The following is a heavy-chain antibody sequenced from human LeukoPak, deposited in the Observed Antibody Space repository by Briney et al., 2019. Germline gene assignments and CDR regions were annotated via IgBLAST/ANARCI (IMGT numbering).Heavy chain of an antibody. CDR3: ARQLLGYSFRHWFDP. CDR1: GYTFPSYF. CDR2: IIPIFGTA. J-gene: IGHJ5*02. D-gene: IGHD5-18*01. Sequence: SVKVSCKASGYTFPSYFMHWVRQAPGQGLEWMGGIIPIFGTANYAQKFQGRVTITADESTSTAYMELSSLRSEDTAVYYCARQLLGYSFRHWFDPWGQGTLVTVSS. V-gene: IGHV1-69*13.